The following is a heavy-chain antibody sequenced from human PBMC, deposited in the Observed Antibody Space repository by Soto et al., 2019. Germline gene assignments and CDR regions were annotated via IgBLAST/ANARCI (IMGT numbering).Heavy chain of an antibody. V-gene: IGHV4-4*02. J-gene: IGHJ5*02. CDR2: IYHSGST. Sequence: SSETLSLTCAVSGGSISSSNWWSWVRQPPGKGLEWIGEIYHSGSTNYNPSLKSRVTISVDKSKNQFSLKLSSVTAADTAVYYCARVIATAVHWFDPWGQGTLVTVS. CDR1: GGSISSSNW. D-gene: IGHD6-13*01. CDR3: ARVIATAVHWFDP.